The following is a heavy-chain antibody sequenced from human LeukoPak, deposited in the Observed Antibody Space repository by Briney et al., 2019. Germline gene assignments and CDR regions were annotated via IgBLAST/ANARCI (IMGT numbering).Heavy chain of an antibody. CDR2: ISYDGSNK. D-gene: IGHD2-15*01. CDR3: AKDPYRVVFATGNYLDP. Sequence: QSGGSLRLSCAASGFTFSSYGMHWVRQAPGKGLEWVAVISYDGSNKYYADSVKGRFTISRDNAKNTLYLQMNSLRDEDTAVYYCAKDPYRVVFATGNYLDPWGQGTLVTVSS. CDR1: GFTFSSYG. V-gene: IGHV3-30*19. J-gene: IGHJ5*02.